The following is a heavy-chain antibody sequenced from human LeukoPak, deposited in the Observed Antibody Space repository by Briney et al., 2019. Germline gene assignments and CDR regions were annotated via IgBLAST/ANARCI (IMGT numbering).Heavy chain of an antibody. CDR1: GYTLTELS. J-gene: IGHJ4*02. CDR2: FDPEDGET. D-gene: IGHD3-9*01. V-gene: IGHV1-24*01. CDR3: ATSPTSHWFSYFDY. Sequence: ASVKVSCKVSGYTLTELSMHWVRQAPGKGLEWMGGFDPEDGETIYAQKFQGRVTMTEDTSTDTAYMELSSLRSEDTAVYYCATSPTSHWFSYFDYWGQGTLVTVSS.